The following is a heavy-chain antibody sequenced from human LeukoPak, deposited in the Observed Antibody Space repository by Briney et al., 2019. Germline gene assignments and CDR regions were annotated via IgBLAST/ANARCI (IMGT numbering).Heavy chain of an antibody. J-gene: IGHJ6*02. CDR2: ISWNSGSI. CDR1: GFTFDDYA. V-gene: IGHV3-9*03. D-gene: IGHD6-13*01. Sequence: GRSLRLSCAASGFTFDDYAMHWVRQAPGKGLEWVSGISWNSGSIGYADSVKGRFTISRDNAKNSLYLQMNSLRAEDMALYYCAKDIGSSSWSPFPDYYYYGMDVWGQGTTVTVSS. CDR3: AKDIGSSSWSPFPDYYYYGMDV.